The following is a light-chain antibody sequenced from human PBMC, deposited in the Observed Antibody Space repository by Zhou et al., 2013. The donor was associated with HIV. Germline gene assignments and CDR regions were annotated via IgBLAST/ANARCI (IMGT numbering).Light chain of an antibody. CDR2: GAS. J-gene: IGKJ1*01. CDR1: RKISTY. V-gene: IGKV1-39*01. Sequence: DIQMTQSPSSLSASIGDTVTLSCRASRKISTYVNWYQYKAGKAPNLLIFGASYLHKGVPSRFSGSGSATEFTLTISSLQPDDFATYYCQQYGSHWTFGQGTKVEIK. CDR3: QQYGSHWT.